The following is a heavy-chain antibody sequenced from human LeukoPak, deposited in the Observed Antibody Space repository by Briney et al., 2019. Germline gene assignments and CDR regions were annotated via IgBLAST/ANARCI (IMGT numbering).Heavy chain of an antibody. CDR2: TYYRSKWYN. CDR3: SRDVATTGWHTYDF. D-gene: IGHD3-9*01. CDR1: GDSVSRNNGA. J-gene: IGHJ4*02. Sequence: SQTLSLTCAISGDSVSRNNGAWNWIRQSPSRGLEWLGRTYYRSKWYNDYAGSLMSRITISPDTSKNQFSLQVYSVTPEDTAVYYCSRDVATTGWHTYDFWGQGTLATVSS. V-gene: IGHV6-1*01.